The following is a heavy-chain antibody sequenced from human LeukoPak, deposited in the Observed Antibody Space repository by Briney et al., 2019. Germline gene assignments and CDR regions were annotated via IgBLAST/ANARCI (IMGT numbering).Heavy chain of an antibody. V-gene: IGHV1-18*01. CDR1: GDTFTTYG. CDR2: ISANNGDA. CDR3: AIDFWSGYPLQR. D-gene: IGHD3-3*01. J-gene: IGHJ1*01. Sequence: ASVKVPCKTSGDTFTTYGISWVRQAPGQGPEWMGWISANNGDAKYAQKFQGRVTMTTDTSTSTAYMELRSLRSDDTAVYYCAIDFWSGYPLQRWGQGTLVTVSS.